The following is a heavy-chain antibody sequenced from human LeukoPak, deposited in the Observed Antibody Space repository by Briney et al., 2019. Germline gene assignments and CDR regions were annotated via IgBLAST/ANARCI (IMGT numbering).Heavy chain of an antibody. CDR2: ISSSISYI. Sequence: GGSLRLSCAASGFTFSSYSMNWVRQAPGKGLEWVSSISSSISYIYYADSVKGRFTISRDNAKNSLYLQMNSLRAEDTAVYYCARDTDQYYYDSSGYPWGQGTLVTVSS. CDR1: GFTFSSYS. V-gene: IGHV3-21*01. CDR3: ARDTDQYYYDSSGYP. J-gene: IGHJ4*02. D-gene: IGHD3-22*01.